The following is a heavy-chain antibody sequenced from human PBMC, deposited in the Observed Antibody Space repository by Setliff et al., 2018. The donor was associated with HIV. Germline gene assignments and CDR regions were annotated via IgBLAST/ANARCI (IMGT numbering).Heavy chain of an antibody. CDR2: IYYSGST. D-gene: IGHD6-19*01. J-gene: IGHJ4*02. CDR1: GGSISSSSFY. Sequence: SETLSLTCTVSGGSISSSSFYWTWVRQPPGEGLEWIGNIYYSGSTYNNPSLKSRITISVDTSQNQFSLKLRSVTAADTAVYYCASQGRSGWLWGGFVSWGQGTLVTVSS. V-gene: IGHV4-39*01. CDR3: ASQGRSGWLWGGFVS.